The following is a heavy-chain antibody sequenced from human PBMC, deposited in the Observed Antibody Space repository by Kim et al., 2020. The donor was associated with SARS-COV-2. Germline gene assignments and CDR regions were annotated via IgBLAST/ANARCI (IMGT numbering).Heavy chain of an antibody. CDR2: ISYDGSNK. V-gene: IGHV3-30*04. CDR1: GFTFSSYA. J-gene: IGHJ3*01. CDR3: ARDTGCSSTSCYSYDAF. Sequence: GGSLRLSCAASGFTFSSYAMHWVRQAPGKGLEWVAVISYDGSNKYYADSVKGRFTISRDNSKNTLYLQMNSLRAEDTAVYYCARDTGCSSTSCYSYDAF. D-gene: IGHD2-2*01.